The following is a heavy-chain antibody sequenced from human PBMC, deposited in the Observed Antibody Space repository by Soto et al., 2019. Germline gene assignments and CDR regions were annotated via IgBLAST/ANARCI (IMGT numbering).Heavy chain of an antibody. CDR1: GGSISSGGYY. Sequence: PSETLSLTCTVSGGSISSGGYYWSWIRQHPGKGLEWIGYIYYSGSTYYNPSLKSRVTISVDTSKNQFSLKLSSVTAADTAVYYCARGLYDFWSGYYFVYFDYWGQGTLVTVS. V-gene: IGHV4-31*03. D-gene: IGHD3-3*01. CDR2: IYYSGST. CDR3: ARGLYDFWSGYYFVYFDY. J-gene: IGHJ4*02.